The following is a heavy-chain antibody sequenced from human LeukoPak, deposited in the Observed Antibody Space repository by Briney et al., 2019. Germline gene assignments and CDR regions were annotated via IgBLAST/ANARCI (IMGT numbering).Heavy chain of an antibody. CDR1: GFPFDDYA. J-gene: IGHJ4*02. D-gene: IGHD6-13*01. CDR3: AKASGSSWYGDIAGYFDY. Sequence: GGSLRLSCAASGFPFDDYAMHWVRQAPGKGLEWVPGISWNSGSIGYADSVKGRFTISRDNAKNSLYLQMNSLRAEDTALYYCAKASGSSWYGDIAGYFDYWGQGTLVTVSS. CDR2: ISWNSGSI. V-gene: IGHV3-9*01.